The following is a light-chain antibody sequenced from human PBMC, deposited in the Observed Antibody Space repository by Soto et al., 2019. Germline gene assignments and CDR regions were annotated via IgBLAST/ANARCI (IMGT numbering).Light chain of an antibody. CDR1: QSVSNNY. J-gene: IGKJ5*01. CDR2: GAS. V-gene: IGKV3D-20*02. Sequence: EIVLTQSPGTLSLSPGERATLSCRASQSVSNNYLAWYQQKPGQAPRLLIYGASNRATGIPDRFSGSGSGTDFTLTISRLEPEDFAVYYCQQRSNFPTFGQGTRLEIK. CDR3: QQRSNFPT.